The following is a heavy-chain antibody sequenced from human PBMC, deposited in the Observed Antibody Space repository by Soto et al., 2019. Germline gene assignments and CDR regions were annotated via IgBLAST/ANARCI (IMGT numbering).Heavy chain of an antibody. CDR3: AREEPEGYYGMDV. CDR2: IWYDGSNK. J-gene: IGHJ6*02. D-gene: IGHD1-26*01. CDR1: GFTFSSYG. V-gene: IGHV3-33*01. Sequence: GGSLRLSCAASGFTFSSYGMHWVRQAPGKGLEWVAVIWYDGSNKYYADSVKGRFTISRDNSKNTLYLQMNSLRAEDTAVYYCAREEPEGYYGMDVWGQGTTVTVSS.